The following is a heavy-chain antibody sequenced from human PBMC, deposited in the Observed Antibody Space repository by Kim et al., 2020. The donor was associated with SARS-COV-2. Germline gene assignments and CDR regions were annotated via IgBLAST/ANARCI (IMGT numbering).Heavy chain of an antibody. Sequence: NYNPSLKSRVTISVDTSKNQFSLKLSSVTAADTAVYYCARDGYNYDAFDIWGQGTMVTVSS. J-gene: IGHJ3*02. CDR3: ARDGYNYDAFDI. D-gene: IGHD1-1*01. V-gene: IGHV4-59*01.